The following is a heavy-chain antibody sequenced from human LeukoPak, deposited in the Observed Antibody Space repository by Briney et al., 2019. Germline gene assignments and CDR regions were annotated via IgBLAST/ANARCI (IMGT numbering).Heavy chain of an antibody. CDR1: GDTFISYA. V-gene: IGHV1-69*05. Sequence: ASVKVSCKASGDTFISYAISWVRQAPGQGLEWRGRIIPIFGTANYAQKFQGRVTITTDESTSTAYMELSSLRSEDMAVYYCASGGEYYDYVWGSYRPHGYAFDIWGQGTMVTVSS. D-gene: IGHD3-16*02. CDR3: ASGGEYYDYVWGSYRPHGYAFDI. J-gene: IGHJ3*02. CDR2: IIPIFGTA.